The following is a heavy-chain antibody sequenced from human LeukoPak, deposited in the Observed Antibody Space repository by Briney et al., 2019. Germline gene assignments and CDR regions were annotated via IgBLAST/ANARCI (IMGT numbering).Heavy chain of an antibody. CDR2: IYPGDSDT. Sequence: GESLKISCKGSGYTFTSYWIGWLRQMPGKGLEWMGIIYPGDSDTRYSPSFHVQVTISADKSISTAYLQWSSLKASDTAMYYCARQRDYMFDYWGQGTLVTVSS. CDR1: GYTFTSYW. CDR3: ARQRDYMFDY. D-gene: IGHD4-11*01. J-gene: IGHJ4*02. V-gene: IGHV5-51*01.